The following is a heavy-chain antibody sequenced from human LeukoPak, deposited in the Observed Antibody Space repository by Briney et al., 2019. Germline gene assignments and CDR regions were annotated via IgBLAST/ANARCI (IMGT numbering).Heavy chain of an antibody. Sequence: QPGGSLRLSCAASGFTFSSYGMHWVRQAPGKGLEWVAVIWYDGSNKYYADSVKGRFTISRDNSKNSLYLQMNSLRAEDTAGYYCARDGGSSSWYHDAFDIWGQGTMVTVSS. CDR2: IWYDGSNK. J-gene: IGHJ3*02. D-gene: IGHD6-13*01. CDR3: ARDGGSSSWYHDAFDI. CDR1: GFTFSSYG. V-gene: IGHV3-33*01.